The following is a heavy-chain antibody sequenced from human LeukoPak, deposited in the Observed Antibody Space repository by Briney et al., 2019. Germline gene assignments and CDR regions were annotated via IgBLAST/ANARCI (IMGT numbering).Heavy chain of an antibody. CDR1: GGSISSSSYY. J-gene: IGHJ6*02. D-gene: IGHD4-17*01. Sequence: PSETLSLTCTVSGGSISSSSYYWGWIRQPPGKGLEWIGSIYYSGSTYYNPSLKSRVTISVDTSKNQFSLKLSSVTAADTAVYYCARAYKTVTTYGMDVWGQGTTVTVSS. V-gene: IGHV4-39*07. CDR3: ARAYKTVTTYGMDV. CDR2: IYYSGST.